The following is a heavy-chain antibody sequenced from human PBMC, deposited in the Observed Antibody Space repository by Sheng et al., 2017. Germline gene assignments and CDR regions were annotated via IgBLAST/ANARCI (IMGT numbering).Heavy chain of an antibody. CDR2: IYHSGNT. V-gene: IGHV4-38-2*02. J-gene: IGHJ4*02. Sequence: QVQLQESGPGLVKPSETLSLTCSVSGYSISSGYYWGWIRQPPGKGLEWIGNIYHSGNTNNNPSLKSRVTILVDTSKNQFSLKLNSVTAADTAVYYCARDGGSGFDYWGLGTLVTVS. CDR1: GYSISSGYY. CDR3: ARDGGSGFDY. D-gene: IGHD3-10*01.